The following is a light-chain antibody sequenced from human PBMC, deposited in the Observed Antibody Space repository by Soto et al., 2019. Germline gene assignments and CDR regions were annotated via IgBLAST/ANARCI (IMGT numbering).Light chain of an antibody. CDR1: QNISSQ. Sequence: QLTRLPSSFSASVGDRVPSSCRASQNISSQVAWYAQKPGRAPQLLIYAASTLHSGVPPRFSGSGSGTDFTLTISSLQPEDFATYYCLQVNSFPLTFGQGTRLEIK. CDR3: LQVNSFPLT. CDR2: AAS. V-gene: IGKV1-12*01. J-gene: IGKJ5*01.